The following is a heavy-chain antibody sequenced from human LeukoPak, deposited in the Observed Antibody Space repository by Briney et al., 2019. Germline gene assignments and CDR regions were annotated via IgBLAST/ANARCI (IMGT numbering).Heavy chain of an antibody. CDR2: VKQDGSEK. CDR1: GFTFSSYW. CDR3: ARRRGSYCWDY. Sequence: GGSLRLSCAASGFTFSSYWMTWVRQAPGKGLEWVANVKQDGSEKYYVDSVKGRFTISRDNAKNSLYLQMNSLRAEDTAVYYCARRRGSYCWDYWGQGTLVTVSS. V-gene: IGHV3-7*01. D-gene: IGHD1-26*01. J-gene: IGHJ4*02.